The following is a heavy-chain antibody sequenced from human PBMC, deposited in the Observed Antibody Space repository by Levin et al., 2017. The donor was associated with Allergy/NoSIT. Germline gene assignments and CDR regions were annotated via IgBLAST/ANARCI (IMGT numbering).Heavy chain of an antibody. D-gene: IGHD1-26*01. CDR2: ISSSSSYT. CDR1: GFTFSDYY. J-gene: IGHJ4*02. Sequence: GESLKISCAAPGFTFSDYYMSWIRQAPGKGLEWVSYISSSSSYTNYADSVKGRFTISRDNAKNSLYLQMNSLRAEDTAVYYCASGSGSRSPFDYWGQGTLVTVSS. CDR3: ASGSGSRSPFDY. V-gene: IGHV3-11*03.